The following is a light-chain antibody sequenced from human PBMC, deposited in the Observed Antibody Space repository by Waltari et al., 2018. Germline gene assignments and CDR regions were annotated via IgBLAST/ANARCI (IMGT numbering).Light chain of an antibody. CDR3: SSYTTRGTWV. Sequence: QSALTQPASVSGSPGQSITFSCTGAFSDVGAYDLFSCYQQLPGRAPKLLIYDVSHRPSGVSDRLSGSKSGNTASLTISGLQPEDEADYYCSSYTTRGTWVFGGGTKLTVL. CDR2: DVS. CDR1: FSDVGAYDL. J-gene: IGLJ3*02. V-gene: IGLV2-14*03.